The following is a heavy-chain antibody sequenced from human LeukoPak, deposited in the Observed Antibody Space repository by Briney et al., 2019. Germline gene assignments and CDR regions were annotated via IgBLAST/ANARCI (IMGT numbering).Heavy chain of an antibody. CDR1: GFTFNIYW. J-gene: IGHJ4*02. CDR2: LNSDGSST. V-gene: IGHV3-74*01. CDR3: ARDQGYKPDH. D-gene: IGHD5-12*01. Sequence: PGGSLRLSCAASGFTFNIYWMHWVRQAPGKGLVWVARLNSDGSSTTYADSVKGRFTISRDNAKNTLYLQMSSLRAEDTAVYYCARDQGYKPDHWGQGTLVTVSS.